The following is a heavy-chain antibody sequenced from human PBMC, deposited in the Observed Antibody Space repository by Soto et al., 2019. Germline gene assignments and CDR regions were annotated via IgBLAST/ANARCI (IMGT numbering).Heavy chain of an antibody. CDR1: GDSVSSNTAA. CDR3: ARGVPGPGFDL. V-gene: IGHV6-1*01. CDR2: TYYRSNWRH. J-gene: IGHJ4*02. Sequence: SQTLSLPCAISGDSVSSNTAAWNWIRSSPSRGLEWLGRTYYRSNWRHDYAVSVKSRITVNPDTSKNHFSLQLNSVTPDDTAVFSWARGVPGPGFDLWGQGTLVTVSS. D-gene: IGHD2-8*01.